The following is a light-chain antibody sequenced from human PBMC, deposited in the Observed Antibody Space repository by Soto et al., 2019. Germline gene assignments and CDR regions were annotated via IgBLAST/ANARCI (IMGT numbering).Light chain of an antibody. Sequence: EIVLTQSPGTLSLSPGESATLSCRASQNIDKNYLAWFQHKPGQAPSLLIYDASMRATGVPDRFSGSGSGTGFTLTVSRLEPEDFAVFYCQQYAHSPLTFGGGTKVDIK. CDR2: DAS. CDR1: QNIDKNY. CDR3: QQYAHSPLT. V-gene: IGKV3-20*01. J-gene: IGKJ4*01.